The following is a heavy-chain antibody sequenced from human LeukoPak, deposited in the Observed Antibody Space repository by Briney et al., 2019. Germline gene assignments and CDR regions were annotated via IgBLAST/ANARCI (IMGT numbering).Heavy chain of an antibody. Sequence: SETLSLTCAVYGGSFSGYYWSWIRQHPGKGLEWIGYIYYSGSTYYNPSLKSRVTISVDTSKNQFSLKLSSVTAADTAVYYCARSIRRGIAVAGSFDYWGQGTLVTVSS. V-gene: IGHV4-31*11. CDR3: ARSIRRGIAVAGSFDY. J-gene: IGHJ4*02. CDR1: GGSFSGYY. D-gene: IGHD6-19*01. CDR2: IYYSGST.